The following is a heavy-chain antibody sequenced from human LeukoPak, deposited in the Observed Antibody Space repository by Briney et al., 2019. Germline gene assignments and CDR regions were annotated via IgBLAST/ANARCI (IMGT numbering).Heavy chain of an antibody. CDR1: GLTFSSYW. CDR2: IKQDGSEK. J-gene: IGHJ3*02. V-gene: IGHV3-7*01. Sequence: PGGSLRLTCAASGLTFSSYWMSWVRQAPGKGLEWVANIKQDGSEKHYVDSVTGRFTASRDNTKNSLYLRMNSLRADDTAVYYCARDLAGPPQEAFDIWGQGTMVTVSS. CDR3: ARDLAGPPQEAFDI.